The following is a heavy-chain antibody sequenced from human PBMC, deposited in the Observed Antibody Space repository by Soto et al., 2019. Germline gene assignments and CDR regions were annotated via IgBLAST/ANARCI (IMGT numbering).Heavy chain of an antibody. CDR1: GGSISSGDYY. J-gene: IGHJ4*02. CDR3: ARTTYYYDSSGYYPLEFDY. D-gene: IGHD3-22*01. CDR2: IYYSGST. V-gene: IGHV4-30-4*01. Sequence: SETLSLTCDVSGGSISSGDYYWSWIRQPPGKGLEWIGYIYYSGSTYYNPSLKSRVTISVDTSKNHFSLKLSSVTAADTAVYYCARTTYYYDSSGYYPLEFDYWGQGTLVTVSS.